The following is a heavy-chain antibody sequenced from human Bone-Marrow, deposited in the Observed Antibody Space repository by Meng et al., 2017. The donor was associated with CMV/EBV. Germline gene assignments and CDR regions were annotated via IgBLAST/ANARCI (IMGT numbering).Heavy chain of an antibody. J-gene: IGHJ6*02. CDR1: GGSFSSSTYY. V-gene: IGHV4-39*07. CDR3: ASPVVPASSDYYYGMDV. CDR2: IYYSGST. Sequence: SETLSLTCTVSGGSFSSSTYYWGWIRQPPGKGLEWIGSIYYSGSTYYNPSLKSRVTISVDTSKNQFSLKLSSVTAADTAVYFCASPVVPASSDYYYGMDVWGQGTMVTVSS. D-gene: IGHD2-2*01.